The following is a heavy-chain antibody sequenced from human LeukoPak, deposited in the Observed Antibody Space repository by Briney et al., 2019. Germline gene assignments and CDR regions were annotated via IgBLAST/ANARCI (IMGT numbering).Heavy chain of an antibody. CDR3: ARQGIDAFDI. CDR2: IYYSGST. J-gene: IGHJ3*02. V-gene: IGHV4-39*01. CDR1: GGSISSSSYY. Sequence: SETLSLTCTVSGGSISSSSYYWGWIRQPPGKGLEWIGSIYYSGSTYYNPSLKSRVTISVDASKNQISLRLSSVTAADTAVYYCARQGIDAFDIWGQGTLVTVSS.